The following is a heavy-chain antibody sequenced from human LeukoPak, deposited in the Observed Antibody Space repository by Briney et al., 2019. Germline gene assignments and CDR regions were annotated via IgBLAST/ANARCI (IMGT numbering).Heavy chain of an antibody. CDR1: RGSISSNY. D-gene: IGHD6-6*01. J-gene: IGHJ4*02. CDR3: ARHREFSSSGNYFDY. V-gene: IGHV4-59*08. CDR2: IYYSGST. Sequence: PSETLSLTCSVSRGSISSNYWGWIRQPPGKPLEWIGYIYYSGSTTYNPSLKSRVTISLDTSKNQFSLKLRSVTAADTAVYYCARHREFSSSGNYFDYWGQGTLVTVSS.